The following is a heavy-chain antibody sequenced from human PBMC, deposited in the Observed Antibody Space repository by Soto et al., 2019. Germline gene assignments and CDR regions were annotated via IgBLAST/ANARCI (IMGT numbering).Heavy chain of an antibody. Sequence: WTWLRQQPGKGLEWIGYIHNSGTTYYRPSLRGRATISVDTSKNQFSLKVNSVTAADTAVYYCASDWAGGNTLSYGMDVWGQGTTVTVSS. D-gene: IGHD2-15*01. J-gene: IGHJ6*02. CDR3: ASDWAGGNTLSYGMDV. CDR2: IHNSGTT. V-gene: IGHV4-31*02.